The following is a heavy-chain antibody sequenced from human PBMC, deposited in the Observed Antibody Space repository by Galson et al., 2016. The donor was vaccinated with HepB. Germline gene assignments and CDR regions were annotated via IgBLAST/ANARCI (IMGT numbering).Heavy chain of an antibody. J-gene: IGHJ4*02. Sequence: SLRLSCAASGFSFDDYAMHWVRQAPGKGLEWVSSISWNSGTIGYADSVKGRFTISRDNAKNSLYLQMNSLRTEDTALYYCAKDRSAGAAASGWSDYWGQGTLVTVSS. CDR1: GFSFDDYA. V-gene: IGHV3-9*01. CDR3: AKDRSAGAAASGWSDY. CDR2: ISWNSGTI. D-gene: IGHD6-13*01.